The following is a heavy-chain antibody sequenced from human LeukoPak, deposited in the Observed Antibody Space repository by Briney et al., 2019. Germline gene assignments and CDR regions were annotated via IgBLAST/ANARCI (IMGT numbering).Heavy chain of an antibody. CDR3: APSDYYDSSGYFDY. V-gene: IGHV3-23*01. CDR1: GFTFSSYA. J-gene: IGHJ4*02. CDR2: ISGSGGST. Sequence: GGSLRLSCAASGFTFSSYAMSWVRQAPGKGLEWVSAISGSGGSTYYADSVKGRFTISRDNSKNTLYLQMNSLRAEGTAVYYCAPSDYYDSSGYFDYWGQGTLVTVSS. D-gene: IGHD3-22*01.